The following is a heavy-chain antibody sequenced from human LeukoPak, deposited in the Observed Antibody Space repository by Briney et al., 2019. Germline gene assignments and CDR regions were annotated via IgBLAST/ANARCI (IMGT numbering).Heavy chain of an antibody. CDR1: GYTFTSNY. CDR3: ARGPNGAIVVVPAADFDY. CDR2: ISPSGGST. Sequence: GASVKVSCKAFGYTFTSNYMHWVRQAPGQGPEWMGVISPSGGSTTYAQKFQGRVTLTRDMSTSTDYLELSRLRSDDTAVYYCARGPNGAIVVVPAADFDYWGQGTLVTVSS. D-gene: IGHD2-2*01. V-gene: IGHV1-46*01. J-gene: IGHJ4*02.